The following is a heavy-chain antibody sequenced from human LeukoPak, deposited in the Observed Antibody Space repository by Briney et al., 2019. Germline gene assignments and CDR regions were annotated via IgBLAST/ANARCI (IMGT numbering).Heavy chain of an antibody. CDR1: GFTFSSYA. CDR2: ISGSGGST. Sequence: GGSLRLSCAASGFTFSSYAMSWVRQAPGKGLEWVSAISGSGGSTYYADSVKGRFAISRDNSKNTLYLQMNSLRAEDTAVYYCARTGDGYSSFSYYYYMDVWGKGTTVSVSS. D-gene: IGHD5-24*01. J-gene: IGHJ6*03. V-gene: IGHV3-23*01. CDR3: ARTGDGYSSFSYYYYMDV.